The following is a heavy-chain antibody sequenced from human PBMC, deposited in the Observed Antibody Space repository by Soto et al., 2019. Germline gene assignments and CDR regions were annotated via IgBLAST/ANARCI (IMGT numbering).Heavy chain of an antibody. CDR3: AIQGAGYSSSWYGSWFDP. Sequence: QVQLVQSGAEVKKPGSSVKVSCKASGGTFSSYAISWVRQAPGQGLEWMGGIIPIFGTANYAQKFQGRVTITADESTSTAYMELSSLRSEDTAVYYCAIQGAGYSSSWYGSWFDPWGQGTLVTVSS. J-gene: IGHJ5*02. D-gene: IGHD6-13*01. CDR1: GGTFSSYA. V-gene: IGHV1-69*01. CDR2: IIPIFGTA.